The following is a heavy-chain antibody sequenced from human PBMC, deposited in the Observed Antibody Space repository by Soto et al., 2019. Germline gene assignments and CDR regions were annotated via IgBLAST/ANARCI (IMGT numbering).Heavy chain of an antibody. CDR3: ARERTTMIGVVITRGYFDY. V-gene: IGHV3-21*01. J-gene: IGHJ4*02. Sequence: GGSLRLSCAAAGCPFSSYSMNWVRQAPGKGLEWVSSISSSSSYIYYADSLKGRFTISRDNAKNSLYLQMNSLRAEDTAVYYCARERTTMIGVVITRGYFDYRGQGTLVTVPS. CDR2: ISSSSSYI. CDR1: GCPFSSYS. D-gene: IGHD3-22*01.